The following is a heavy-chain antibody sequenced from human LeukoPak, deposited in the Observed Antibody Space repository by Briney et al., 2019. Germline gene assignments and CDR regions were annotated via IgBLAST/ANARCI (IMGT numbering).Heavy chain of an antibody. D-gene: IGHD4-23*01. Sequence: GGSLRLSCAASGFSFSTYALGWVCTAPGPGVGWVSVANDSGYRTYYSDSARGRFSISPDNSKNTLYLQVITVSAEDTAVYYCARLSDDDGGGLDYWGQGTLVTVCS. CDR1: GFSFSTYA. V-gene: IGHV3-23*01. CDR3: ARLSDDDGGGLDY. CDR2: ANDSGYRT. J-gene: IGHJ4*02.